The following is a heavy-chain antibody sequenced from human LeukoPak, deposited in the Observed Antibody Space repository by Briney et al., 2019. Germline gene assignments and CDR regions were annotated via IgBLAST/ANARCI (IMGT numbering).Heavy chain of an antibody. D-gene: IGHD1-7*01. CDR1: GFTFSSYS. V-gene: IGHV3-15*04. Sequence: PGGSLRLSCAASGFTFSSYSMNWVRQVPGKGLEWVGQIVSKIDGGTTDYAAPVKGRFTISRDDSESMLYLQMNSLKIEDTAVYYCTTDEDWNYARKDVWGQGATVIVSS. J-gene: IGHJ6*02. CDR2: IVSKIDGGTT. CDR3: TTDEDWNYARKDV.